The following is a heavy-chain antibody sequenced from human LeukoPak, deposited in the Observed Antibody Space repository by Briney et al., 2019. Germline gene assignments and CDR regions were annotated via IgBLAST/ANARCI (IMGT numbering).Heavy chain of an antibody. J-gene: IGHJ4*02. V-gene: IGHV3-30*02. CDR1: GFTFSSYG. CDR2: IRYDGSNK. CDR3: AKDEGRSGSSPSPYFDY. Sequence: GGSLRLSCAASGFTFSSYGMHWVRQAPGKGREWVAFIRYDGSNKYYADSVKGRFTISRDNSKNTLYLQMNSLRAEDTAVYYCAKDEGRSGSSPSPYFDYWGQGTLVTVSS. D-gene: IGHD6-6*01.